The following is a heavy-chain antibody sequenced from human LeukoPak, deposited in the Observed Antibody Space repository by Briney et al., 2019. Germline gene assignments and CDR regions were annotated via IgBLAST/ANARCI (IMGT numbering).Heavy chain of an antibody. V-gene: IGHV4-59*01. D-gene: IGHD4-17*01. Sequence: PSETLSLTCTVSGGSISSYYWNWIRQPPGKGLEWIGYIYNSGSTNYNPSLKSRGTISVDTSKNQFSLKLRSVTAADTAVYYCARLDDYGDYVFSAFDIWGQGTMVTVSS. CDR2: IYNSGST. CDR3: ARLDDYGDYVFSAFDI. CDR1: GGSISSYY. J-gene: IGHJ3*02.